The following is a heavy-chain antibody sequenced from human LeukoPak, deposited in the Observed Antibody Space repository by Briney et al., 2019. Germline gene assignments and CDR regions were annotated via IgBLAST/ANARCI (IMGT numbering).Heavy chain of an antibody. V-gene: IGHV3-66*01. CDR3: ARDRFGYGGNSGL. J-gene: IGHJ4*02. CDR2: IYSDGST. CDR1: GFTVSTNY. D-gene: IGHD4-23*01. Sequence: PGGSLRLSCAASGFTVSTNYMSWVRQAPGKGLEWVSVIYSDGSTYYADSVKGRFTISRDNSKDTLYLQMNNLRAEDTAVYYCARDRFGYGGNSGLWGQGTLVTVSS.